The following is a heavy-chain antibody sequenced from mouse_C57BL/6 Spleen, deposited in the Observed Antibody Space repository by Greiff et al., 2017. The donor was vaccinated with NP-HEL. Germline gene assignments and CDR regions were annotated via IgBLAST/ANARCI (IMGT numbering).Heavy chain of an antibody. CDR3: ARRGVYDGYDAMDY. V-gene: IGHV1-26*01. CDR1: GYTFTDYY. CDR2: INPNNGGT. J-gene: IGHJ4*01. Sequence: EVQLQQSGPELVKPGASVKISCKASGYTFTDYYMNWVKQSHGKSLEWIGDINPNNGGTSYNQKFKGKATLTVDKSSSTAYMELRSLTSEDSAVYYGARRGVYDGYDAMDYWGQGTSVTVSS. D-gene: IGHD2-3*01.